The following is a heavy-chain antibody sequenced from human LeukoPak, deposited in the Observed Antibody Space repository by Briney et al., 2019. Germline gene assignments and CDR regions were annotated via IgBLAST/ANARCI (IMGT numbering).Heavy chain of an antibody. CDR1: GYTFTSYG. CDR3: ARAARPYYYDSSGAFSDY. CDR2: ISAYNGNT. J-gene: IGHJ4*02. D-gene: IGHD3-22*01. Sequence: GASVKVSCKASGYTFTSYGISWVRQAPGQGLEWMGWISAYNGNTNYAQKLQGRVTMTTDTSTSTAYMELRSLRSDDTAVYYCARAARPYYYDSSGAFSDYWGQGTLVTVSS. V-gene: IGHV1-18*01.